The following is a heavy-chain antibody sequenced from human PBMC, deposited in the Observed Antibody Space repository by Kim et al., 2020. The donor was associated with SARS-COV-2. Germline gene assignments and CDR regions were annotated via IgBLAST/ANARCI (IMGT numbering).Heavy chain of an antibody. Sequence: ARQLTGRVTMTTDPSTSTAYMELRSLRSDDTAVYYCARINDILTGYPIDYWGQGTLVTVSS. J-gene: IGHJ4*02. V-gene: IGHV1-18*01. D-gene: IGHD3-9*01. CDR3: ARINDILTGYPIDY.